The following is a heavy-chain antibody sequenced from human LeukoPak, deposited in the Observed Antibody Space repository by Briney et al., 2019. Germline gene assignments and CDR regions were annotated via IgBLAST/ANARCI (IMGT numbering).Heavy chain of an antibody. Sequence: GGSLRLSCAASGFSFPSYAMSWVRQAPRRGMEWVSLITAGGVITHYTDSVKGRFTISRDNSKNTLYLQMNSVRAEDTAVYYCAKGKIIHDGVVEIWGQGTTVTVSS. J-gene: IGHJ3*02. D-gene: IGHD2-8*01. CDR1: GFSFPSYA. V-gene: IGHV3-23*01. CDR2: ITAGGVIT. CDR3: AKGKIIHDGVVEI.